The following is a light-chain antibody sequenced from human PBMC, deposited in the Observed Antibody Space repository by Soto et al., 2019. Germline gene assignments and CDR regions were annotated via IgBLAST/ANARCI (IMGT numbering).Light chain of an antibody. V-gene: IGKV3-11*01. CDR3: QQRSNWPWT. CDR1: QSVSSY. CDR2: DAS. Sequence: EIVLTQSPATLSLSPGERATLSCRASQSVSSYLAWYQKPGQAPRLLIYDASNRATGIPARFSGSGSGTDFTLTISSLEPEDFAVYYCQQRSNWPWTFGQGTKVEIK. J-gene: IGKJ1*01.